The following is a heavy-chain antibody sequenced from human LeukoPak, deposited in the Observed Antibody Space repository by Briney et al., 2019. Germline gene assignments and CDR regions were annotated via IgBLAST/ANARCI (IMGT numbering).Heavy chain of an antibody. J-gene: IGHJ4*02. CDR3: ATYRQVLLPFES. CDR1: GFTFNEFW. V-gene: IGHV3-7*03. D-gene: IGHD5-18*01. CDR2: IKPDGSET. Sequence: GGSLRLSCAASGFTFNEFWMNWVRQAPGKGLEWVANIKPDGSETFYVDSVKGRFAISSDNARNSLYLQVNSLRGEDTAIYYCATYRQVLLPFESWGQGTLVTVSS.